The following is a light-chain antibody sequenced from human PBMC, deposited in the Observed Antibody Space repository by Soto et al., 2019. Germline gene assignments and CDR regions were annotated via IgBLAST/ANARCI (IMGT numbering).Light chain of an antibody. CDR3: QHSSGSPVT. Sequence: DIQMTQSPSSLSASIGDRVAITCRSSQSISTFLNWYKQSPGKDLNLLIHDASRLKGGVPSSFSGSGSGTDFTLTISSRQPEDFATYYCQHSSGSPVTFGGGTKVE. J-gene: IGKJ4*01. V-gene: IGKV1-39*01. CDR2: DAS. CDR1: QSISTF.